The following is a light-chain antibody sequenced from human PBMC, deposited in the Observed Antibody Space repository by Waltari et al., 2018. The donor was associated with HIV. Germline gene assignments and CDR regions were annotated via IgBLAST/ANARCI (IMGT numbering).Light chain of an antibody. CDR1: DSNIGSNT. Sequence: QSVLTQPPSASGTPGQRVNISCSGSDSNIGSNTLNWYQQLPGTAPKLLIYGDNQRPSGVPDRISVSKSGSSGSLAISGLQSEDEADYYCAAWDDSLNGYVFGPGTKVTVL. J-gene: IGLJ1*01. V-gene: IGLV1-44*01. CDR3: AAWDDSLNGYV. CDR2: GDN.